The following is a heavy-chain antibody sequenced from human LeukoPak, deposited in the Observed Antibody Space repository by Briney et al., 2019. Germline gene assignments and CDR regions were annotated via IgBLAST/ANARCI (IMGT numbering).Heavy chain of an antibody. CDR3: VRDWGYDSSGYWQKYFDT. CDR2: ISSSGSTI. Sequence: GGSLRLSCAASGFTFSSYEMNWVRQAPGEGLEWVSYISSSGSTIYYADSVKGRFTISRDNAKNSLYLQMNSLRAEDTAVYYCVRDWGYDSSGYWQKYFDTWGQGTLVTVSS. J-gene: IGHJ4*02. D-gene: IGHD3-22*01. CDR1: GFTFSSYE. V-gene: IGHV3-48*03.